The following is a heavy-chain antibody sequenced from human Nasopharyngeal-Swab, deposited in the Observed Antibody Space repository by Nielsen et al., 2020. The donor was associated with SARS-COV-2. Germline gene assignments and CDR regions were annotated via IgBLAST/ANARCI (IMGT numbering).Heavy chain of an antibody. D-gene: IGHD6-13*01. Sequence: GESLKISCAASGFTFSNYWMSWVRQAPGKGLEWVANIAQDGSESHYVDSVKGRFTISRDNAWNSLYLQMNSLRAEDTAVYYCARDPLSSWQAIGNWYFDLWGRGTLVTVSS. CDR1: GFTFSNYW. V-gene: IGHV3-7*01. J-gene: IGHJ2*01. CDR2: IAQDGSES. CDR3: ARDPLSSWQAIGNWYFDL.